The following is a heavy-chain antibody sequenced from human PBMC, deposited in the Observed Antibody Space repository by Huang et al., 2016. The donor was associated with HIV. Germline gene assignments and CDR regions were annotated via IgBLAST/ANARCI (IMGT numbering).Heavy chain of an antibody. CDR2: INPGNGNT. Sequence: QVQLVQSGAEVKKPGASVKVSCKASGYSFTTYALHWVRQAPGHGLEWMGWINPGNGNTKYSQKFQGRVTITRDTSASTVYMEVSSLTFEDTAVYYCAREFVIFGAPLWPAYWGQGTLISVSS. J-gene: IGHJ4*02. D-gene: IGHD2-21*01. CDR3: AREFVIFGAPLWPAY. V-gene: IGHV1-3*01. CDR1: GYSFTTYA.